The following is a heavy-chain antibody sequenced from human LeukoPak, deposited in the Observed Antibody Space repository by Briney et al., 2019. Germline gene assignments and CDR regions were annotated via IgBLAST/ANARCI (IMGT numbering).Heavy chain of an antibody. J-gene: IGHJ4*02. Sequence: GESLKISCKGSGYSFTNYYIAWVRQMPGKGLEWMGITYPGDSDTKYSPSFQGQVTISADKSINTAYLQWSSLKASDTAMYYCARHSDSSGWVHFDYWGQGTPVTVSS. D-gene: IGHD6-19*01. CDR1: GYSFTNYY. V-gene: IGHV5-51*01. CDR3: ARHSDSSGWVHFDY. CDR2: TYPGDSDT.